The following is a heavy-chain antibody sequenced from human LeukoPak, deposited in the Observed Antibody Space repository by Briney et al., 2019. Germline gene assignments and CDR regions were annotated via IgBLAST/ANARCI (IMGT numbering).Heavy chain of an antibody. V-gene: IGHV1-69*05. CDR1: GGTFSSYA. CDR2: IIPIFGTA. D-gene: IGHD1-26*01. CDR3: ARGGPSYSAYFDY. Sequence: SVKVSCKASGGTFSSYAISWVRQAPGQGLEWMAGIIPIFGTANYAQKLQGRVTITTDESTSTAYMELSSLRSEDTAVYYCARGGPSYSAYFDYWGQGTLVTVSS. J-gene: IGHJ4*02.